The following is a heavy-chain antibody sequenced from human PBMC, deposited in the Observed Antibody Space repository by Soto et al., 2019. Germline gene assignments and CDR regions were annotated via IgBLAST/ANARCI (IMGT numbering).Heavy chain of an antibody. J-gene: IGHJ4*02. Sequence: SETLSLTCTVSGGSISSYYWSWIRQPPGKGLEWIGYIYYSGSTNYNPSLKSRVTISVDRSKNQFSLKLSSVTAADTAVYYCARSHTTVTSYDYWGQGTPVPVSS. CDR2: IYYSGST. CDR1: GGSISSYY. CDR3: ARSHTTVTSYDY. V-gene: IGHV4-59*12. D-gene: IGHD4-17*01.